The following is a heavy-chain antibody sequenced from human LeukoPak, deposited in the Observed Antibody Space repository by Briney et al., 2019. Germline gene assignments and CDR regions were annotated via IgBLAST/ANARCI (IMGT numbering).Heavy chain of an antibody. J-gene: IGHJ4*02. Sequence: SETLSLTCTVSGGSISSYYWSWIRQPPGKGLEWIGYIYYSGSTNYNPPLKSRVTISVDTSKNQFSLKLSSVTAADTAVYYCARVPQLGVIDYWGQGTLVTVSS. CDR3: ARVPQLGVIDY. V-gene: IGHV4-59*01. D-gene: IGHD1-1*01. CDR2: IYYSGST. CDR1: GGSISSYY.